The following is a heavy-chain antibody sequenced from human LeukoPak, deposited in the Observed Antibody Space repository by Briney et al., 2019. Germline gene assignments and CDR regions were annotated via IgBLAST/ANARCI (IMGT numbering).Heavy chain of an antibody. D-gene: IGHD3-10*01. CDR3: ARNMTACRGVI. CDR1: GYTFTSYY. Sequence: ASVKVSCKSSGYTFTSYYMHWVRQAPGQGLEWMGMINPSGGSTTYAQKFQGRVTMTRDTSTTTFYMELSSLRSEDTAVYYCARNMTACRGVIWGQGTLVTVSS. J-gene: IGHJ4*02. V-gene: IGHV1-46*01. CDR2: INPSGGST.